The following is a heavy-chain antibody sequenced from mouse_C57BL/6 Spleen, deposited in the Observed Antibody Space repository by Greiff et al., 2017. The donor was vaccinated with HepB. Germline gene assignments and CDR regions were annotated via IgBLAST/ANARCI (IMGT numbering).Heavy chain of an antibody. D-gene: IGHD1-1*01. Sequence: QVQLQQPGAELVKPGASVKVSCKASGYTFTSYWMHWVKQRPGQGLEWIGRIHPSDSDTNYNQKLKGKATLTVDKSSSTAYMQLSSLTSEDSAVYYCAIPITTVVAHWYFDVWGTGTTVTVSS. V-gene: IGHV1-74*01. CDR1: GYTFTSYW. CDR2: IHPSDSDT. J-gene: IGHJ1*03. CDR3: AIPITTVVAHWYFDV.